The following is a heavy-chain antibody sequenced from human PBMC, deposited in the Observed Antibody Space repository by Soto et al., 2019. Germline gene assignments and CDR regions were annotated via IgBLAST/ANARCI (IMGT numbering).Heavy chain of an antibody. Sequence: SETLSLTCTVSGGSIGSYYWSWIRQPPGKGLEWIGYIYYSGSTNYNPSLKSRVTISVDTSKNQFSLKLSSVTAADTAVYYCGSQGRTYYYGSGSSADYWGQGTLVTVSS. D-gene: IGHD3-10*01. CDR3: GSQGRTYYYGSGSSADY. V-gene: IGHV4-59*08. CDR2: IYYSGST. CDR1: GGSIGSYY. J-gene: IGHJ4*02.